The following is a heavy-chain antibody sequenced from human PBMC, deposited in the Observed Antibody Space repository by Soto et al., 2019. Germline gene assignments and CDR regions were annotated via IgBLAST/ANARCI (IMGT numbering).Heavy chain of an antibody. V-gene: IGHV3-23*01. CDR3: AKSLWDYGDPNDAFDI. D-gene: IGHD4-17*01. J-gene: IGHJ3*02. Sequence: EVQLLESGGGLVQPGGSLRLSCAASGFTFSSYAMSWVRQAPGKGLEWVSAFSGSGGSTYYADSVKGRFTISRDNSKNTLYLQMNSLRAEDTAVYYCAKSLWDYGDPNDAFDIWGQGTMVTVSS. CDR1: GFTFSSYA. CDR2: FSGSGGST.